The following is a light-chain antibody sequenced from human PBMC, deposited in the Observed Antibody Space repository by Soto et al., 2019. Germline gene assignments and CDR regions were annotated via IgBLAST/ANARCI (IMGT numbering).Light chain of an antibody. V-gene: IGKV4-1*01. CDR3: QQYYSTPIT. CDR1: QSVLYSSNNKNY. Sequence: DIVMTQSPDSLAVSLGERATINCKSSQSVLYSSNNKNYLAWYQQKPQQPPKLLIYWASTRESGVPDRFSGSGSGTDFTLTISSLQAEDVAVYYCQQYYSTPITFGGGTKVEIK. J-gene: IGKJ4*01. CDR2: WAS.